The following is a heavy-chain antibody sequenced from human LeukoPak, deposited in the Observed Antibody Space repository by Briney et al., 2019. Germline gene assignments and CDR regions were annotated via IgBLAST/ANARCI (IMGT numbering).Heavy chain of an antibody. J-gene: IGHJ4*02. D-gene: IGHD3-10*01. CDR1: GFTSSSYG. Sequence: GGSLRLSCAASGFTSSSYGMHWVRQAPGKGLEWVAFIRYDGSNKYYADSVKGRFTISRDNSKNTLYLQVNSLRAEDTAVYYCAKDRAYYGSGSYPGYWGQGTLVTVSS. CDR2: IRYDGSNK. CDR3: AKDRAYYGSGSYPGY. V-gene: IGHV3-30*02.